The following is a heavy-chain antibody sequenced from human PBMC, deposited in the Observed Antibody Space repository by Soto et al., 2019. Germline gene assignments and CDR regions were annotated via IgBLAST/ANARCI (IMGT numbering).Heavy chain of an antibody. CDR2: IIPFIGTT. D-gene: IGHD2-15*01. CDR3: ARAEIAAEFDY. V-gene: IGHV1-69*13. J-gene: IGHJ4*02. Sequence: SVKVSCKASGGTFSSDSINWVRQAPGQGLEWMGGIIPFIGTTNYAQRLQDRVRITADESTSTAYMELSSLRFDDTAVYYCARAEIAAEFDYWGQGTLVTVSS. CDR1: GGTFSSDS.